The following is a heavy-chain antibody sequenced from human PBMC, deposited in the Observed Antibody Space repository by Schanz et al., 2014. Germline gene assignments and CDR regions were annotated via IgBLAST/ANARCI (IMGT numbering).Heavy chain of an antibody. Sequence: EVQLVQSGGGLVQPGGSLRLSCAASGFTFSSHWMHWVRQDPGKGLVWVARINSVGSNTDYADSVTGRFTISRDNAKNTLYLQMNSLRAEDTALYYCARESSNDIVLVPGAVFDHWGQGTLVTVSS. CDR1: GFTFSSHW. J-gene: IGHJ4*02. CDR3: ARESSNDIVLVPGAVFDH. V-gene: IGHV3-74*01. CDR2: INSVGSNT. D-gene: IGHD2-2*01.